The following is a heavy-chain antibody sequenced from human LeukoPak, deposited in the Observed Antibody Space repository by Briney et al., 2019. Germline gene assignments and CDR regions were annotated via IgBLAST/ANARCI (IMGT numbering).Heavy chain of an antibody. CDR3: AKEGSCSGGSCYPNWFDP. D-gene: IGHD2-15*01. Sequence: ASVKVSCTASGYTFTSYYMRWVRQAPGQGLEWMGWINRNSGSTNYAQKFQGWVTITRDTSSSKAYMELSRLRSDDTAVYYCAKEGSCSGGSCYPNWFDPWGQGTLVTVSS. V-gene: IGHV1-2*04. CDR2: INRNSGST. J-gene: IGHJ5*02. CDR1: GYTFTSYY.